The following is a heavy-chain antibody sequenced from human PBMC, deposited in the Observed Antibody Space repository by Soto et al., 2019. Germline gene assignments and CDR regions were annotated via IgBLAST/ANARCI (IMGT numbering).Heavy chain of an antibody. D-gene: IGHD3-9*01. Sequence: GGSLRLSCTASGFTFGDDAMSWFRQAPGKGLEWVGFIGSKAYGGTTEYAASVKGRFTISRDDSKSIAYLQMNSLKTEDTAVYYCTRRYYDILTGYYPSFDYWGQGT. V-gene: IGHV3-49*03. CDR2: IGSKAYGGTT. CDR1: GFTFGDDA. J-gene: IGHJ4*02. CDR3: TRRYYDILTGYYPSFDY.